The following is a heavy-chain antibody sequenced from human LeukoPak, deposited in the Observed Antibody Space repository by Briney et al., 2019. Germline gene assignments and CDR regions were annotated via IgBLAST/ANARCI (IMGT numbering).Heavy chain of an antibody. V-gene: IGHV3-7*01. CDR2: IKQDGSEK. CDR1: GFTFSSYW. J-gene: IGHJ4*02. Sequence: GGSLRLSCAASGFTFSSYWMSWVRQAPGKGLEWVANIKQDGSEKYYVDSVKGRFTISRDSAKNSLYLQMNSLRAEDTAVYYCARGGVWSGYYFDYWGQGTLVTVSS. CDR3: ARGGVWSGYYFDY. D-gene: IGHD3-3*01.